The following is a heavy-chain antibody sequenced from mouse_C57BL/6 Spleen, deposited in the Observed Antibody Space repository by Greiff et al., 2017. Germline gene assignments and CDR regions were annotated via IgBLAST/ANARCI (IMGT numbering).Heavy chain of an antibody. D-gene: IGHD2-3*01. CDR1: GFTFSDYY. CDR2: ISNGGGST. J-gene: IGHJ4*01. V-gene: IGHV5-12*01. CDR3: ARWDGYPYYAMDY. Sequence: EVKLVESGGGLVQPGGSLKLSCAASGFTFSDYYMYWVRQTPEKRLEWVAYISNGGGSTYYPDTVKGRFTISRDNAKNTLYLQMSRLKSEDTAMYYCARWDGYPYYAMDYWGQGTSVTVSS.